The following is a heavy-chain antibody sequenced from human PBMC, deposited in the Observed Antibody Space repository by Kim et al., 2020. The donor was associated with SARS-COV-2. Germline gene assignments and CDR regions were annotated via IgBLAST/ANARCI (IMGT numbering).Heavy chain of an antibody. J-gene: IGHJ3*02. CDR3: ARSRGVVPGAFDI. Sequence: GGSLRLSCAASGFTVSSNYMSWVRQAPGKGLEWVSVIYSGGSTYYADSVKGRFTISRDNSKNTLYLQMNSLRAEDTAVYYCARSRGVVPGAFDIWGQGTMVTVSS. D-gene: IGHD3-10*01. CDR1: GFTVSSNY. CDR2: IYSGGST. V-gene: IGHV3-53*01.